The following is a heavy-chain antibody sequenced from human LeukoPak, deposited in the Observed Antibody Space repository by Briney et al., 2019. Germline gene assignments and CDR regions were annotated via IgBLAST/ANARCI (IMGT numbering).Heavy chain of an antibody. CDR1: GYTFTDYY. D-gene: IGHD3-22*01. CDR3: ARTKGKLYDSSGPRQQYFYMDV. CDR2: INPNRGTT. V-gene: IGHV1-2*02. J-gene: IGHJ6*03. Sequence: GASVKVSCKASGYTFTDYYVHWVRQAPGQGLEWMGWINPNRGTTNFAQKFQGRVNLRRDTSISTAYMELSRLASEDTAVYYCARTKGKLYDSSGPRQQYFYMDVWGKGTTVIVSS.